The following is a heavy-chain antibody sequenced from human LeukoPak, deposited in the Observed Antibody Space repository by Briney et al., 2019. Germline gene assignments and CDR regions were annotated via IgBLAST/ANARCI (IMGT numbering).Heavy chain of an antibody. Sequence: GGSLRLSCAASGFTFSSYWMHWVRQAPGKGLERVAKINPDGSQKYYLDSVRGRFTISRDNAKNSVYVQMNSLRADDTAVYFCAKEEWFRFDIWGQGTSVTVSS. V-gene: IGHV3-7*01. D-gene: IGHD3-10*01. J-gene: IGHJ4*02. CDR1: GFTFSSYW. CDR3: AKEEWFRFDI. CDR2: INPDGSQK.